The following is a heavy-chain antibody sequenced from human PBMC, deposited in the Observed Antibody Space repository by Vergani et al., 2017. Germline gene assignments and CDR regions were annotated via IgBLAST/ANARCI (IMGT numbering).Heavy chain of an antibody. Sequence: QVQLQQWGAGLLKPSETLSLTCAVYGGSFSGYYWSWIRQPPGKGLEWIGEINHSGSTNYNPSLKSRVTISVDTSKNQFSLKLSSVTAADTAVYYCARDRGIVVVPAASPIYYYYYGMDVWGQGTTVTVSS. CDR1: GGSFSGYY. J-gene: IGHJ6*02. CDR2: INHSGST. D-gene: IGHD2-2*01. V-gene: IGHV4-34*01. CDR3: ARDRGIVVVPAASPIYYYYYGMDV.